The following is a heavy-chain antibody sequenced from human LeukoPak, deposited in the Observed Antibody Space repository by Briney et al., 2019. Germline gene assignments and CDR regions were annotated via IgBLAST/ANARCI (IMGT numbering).Heavy chain of an antibody. J-gene: IGHJ4*02. CDR3: ARVPDY. CDR2: IDSGGGT. V-gene: IGHV4-39*07. CDR1: GGSVSTTGRF. Sequence: SETLSLTCSVSGGSVSTTGRFWGWVRQPPGKRLEWIGSIDSGGGTHYITSLKSRLTISLDSSKNQYSLRLRSVTAADTAVYYCARVPDYWGQGTLVTVSS.